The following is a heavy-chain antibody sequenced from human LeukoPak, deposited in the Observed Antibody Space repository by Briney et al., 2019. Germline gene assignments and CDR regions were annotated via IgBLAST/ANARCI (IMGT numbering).Heavy chain of an antibody. V-gene: IGHV4-30-2*01. CDR1: GGSISSGGYS. Sequence: KASETLSLTCAVSGGSISSGGYSWSWIRQPPGKGLEWIGYIYHSESTYYNPSLKSRVTISVDRSKNQFSLKLSSVTAADTAVYYCARDSTVHDAFDIWGQGTMVTVSS. CDR3: ARDSTVHDAFDI. D-gene: IGHD1-1*01. CDR2: IYHSEST. J-gene: IGHJ3*02.